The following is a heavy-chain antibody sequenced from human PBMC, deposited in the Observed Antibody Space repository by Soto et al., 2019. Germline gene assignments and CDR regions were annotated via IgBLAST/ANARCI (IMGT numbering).Heavy chain of an antibody. D-gene: IGHD6-13*01. CDR3: ARTSSSWYYFDF. J-gene: IGHJ4*02. V-gene: IGHV4-4*07. Sequence: SETLSLTCAVSGGSITSYYWSWIRQPVGRGLEWIGRIYTSGSTNYNPSLKSRVTMSVDRSKNQFSLRLSSATAADTAVYYCARTSSSWYYFDFWGQGTLVTVSS. CDR1: GGSITSYY. CDR2: IYTSGST.